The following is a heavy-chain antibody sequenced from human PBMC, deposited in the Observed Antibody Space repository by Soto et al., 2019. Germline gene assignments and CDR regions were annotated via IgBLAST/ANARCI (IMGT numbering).Heavy chain of an antibody. V-gene: IGHV3-21*01. CDR3: ARDRVPYCTNGVCYRGFDP. CDR2: ISSSSSYI. CDR1: GFTFSSYS. Sequence: GGSLRLSCAASGFTFSSYSMNWVRQAPGKGLEWVSSISSSSSYIYYADSVKGRFTISRDNAKNSLYLQMNSLRAEDTAVYYCARDRVPYCTNGVCYRGFDPWGQGTLVTVSS. D-gene: IGHD2-8*01. J-gene: IGHJ5*02.